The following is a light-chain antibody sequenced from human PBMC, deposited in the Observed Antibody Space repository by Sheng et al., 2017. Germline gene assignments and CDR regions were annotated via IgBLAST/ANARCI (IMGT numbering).Light chain of an antibody. CDR1: NIESKS. CDR2: DDS. V-gene: IGLV3-21*02. J-gene: IGLJ2*01. CDR3: QVWDISSDVV. Sequence: SYVLTQPPSVSVAPGQTARITCGRNNIESKSVHWYQQKPGQAPVLVVYDDSDRPSGIPERFSGSNSGNTATLTISRVEAGDEADYYCQVWDISSDVVFGGGTKLTVL.